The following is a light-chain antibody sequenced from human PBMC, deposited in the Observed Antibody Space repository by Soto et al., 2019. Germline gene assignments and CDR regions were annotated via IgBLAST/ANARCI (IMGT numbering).Light chain of an antibody. Sequence: DIQMTQSPSTLSASVGDRVTITCRASQTIRTWLAWFQQKPGKAPKLLIYKASSLESGVPLRFSGSGSGTEFTLTISSLQPDDFATYYCLQYNSYSMYTFGQGTNLEIK. J-gene: IGKJ2*01. V-gene: IGKV1-5*03. CDR1: QTIRTW. CDR3: LQYNSYSMYT. CDR2: KAS.